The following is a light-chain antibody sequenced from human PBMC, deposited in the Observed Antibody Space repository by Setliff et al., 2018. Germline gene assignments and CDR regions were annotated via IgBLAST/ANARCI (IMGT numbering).Light chain of an antibody. Sequence: QSVLAQPASVSGSPGQSITISCTGSSSDVGDYNYVSWYQQYSGKAPKLLIYDVTKRPSGVSYRFSGSKSGNTASLTISGLQAEDEGVYYCSSYTSSSTFVLFGGGTKVTVL. CDR1: SSDVGDYNY. J-gene: IGLJ2*01. CDR2: DVT. V-gene: IGLV2-14*03. CDR3: SSYTSSSTFVL.